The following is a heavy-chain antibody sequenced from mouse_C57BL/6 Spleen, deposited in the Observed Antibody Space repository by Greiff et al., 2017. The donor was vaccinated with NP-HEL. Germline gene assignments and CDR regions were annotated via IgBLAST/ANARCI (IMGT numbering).Heavy chain of an antibody. CDR3: ARDGYYRDFDY. J-gene: IGHJ2*01. Sequence: VQLQQSGPELVKPGASVKISCKASGYAFSSSWMNWVKQRPGKGLEWIGRIYPGDGDTNYNGKFKGKATLTVDKSSSTAYMQLSSLTSEDSAVYHCARDGYYRDFDYWGQGTTLTVSS. CDR2: IYPGDGDT. CDR1: GYAFSSSW. V-gene: IGHV1-82*01. D-gene: IGHD2-3*01.